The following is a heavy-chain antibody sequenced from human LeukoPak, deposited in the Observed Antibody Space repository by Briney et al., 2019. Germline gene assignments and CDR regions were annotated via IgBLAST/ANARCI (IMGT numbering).Heavy chain of an antibody. J-gene: IGHJ6*03. CDR3: ARELDGLPGYCSGGSCPSSYYYYMDV. D-gene: IGHD2-15*01. Sequence: PWASVKVSCKASGGTFSDYALNWVRQAPGQGLEWMGVFIPILGTANSTQKFQDRVTITADKSTSTAYMELSSLRSEDTAVYYCARELDGLPGYCSGGSCPSSYYYYMDVWGKGTTVTVSS. V-gene: IGHV1-69*10. CDR1: GGTFSDYA. CDR2: FIPILGTA.